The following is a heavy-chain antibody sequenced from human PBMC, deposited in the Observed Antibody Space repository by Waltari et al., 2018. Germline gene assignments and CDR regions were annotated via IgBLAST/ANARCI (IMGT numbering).Heavy chain of an antibody. J-gene: IGHJ3*02. CDR2: GTA. Sequence: GTANYAQKFQGRVTITTDESTSTAYMELSSLRSEDTAVYYCASYTRYGDYAFAIWGQGTMVTVSS. V-gene: IGHV1-69*05. CDR3: ASYTRYGDYAFAI. D-gene: IGHD4-17*01.